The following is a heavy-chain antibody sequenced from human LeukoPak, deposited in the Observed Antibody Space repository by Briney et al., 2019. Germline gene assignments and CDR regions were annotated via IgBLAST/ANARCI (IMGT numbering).Heavy chain of an antibody. CDR1: GFTFSSYW. J-gene: IGHJ4*02. D-gene: IGHD5-18*01. Sequence: GGSLRLSCAASGFTFSSYWMHWVRQAPGKGLVWVSRIKSDGSTTTYADSVKGRFTISRDNAKNTLYLQMNSLRAEDTAVYYCARVVDTHSDYWGQGTLVTVSS. V-gene: IGHV3-74*01. CDR2: IKSDGSTT. CDR3: ARVVDTHSDY.